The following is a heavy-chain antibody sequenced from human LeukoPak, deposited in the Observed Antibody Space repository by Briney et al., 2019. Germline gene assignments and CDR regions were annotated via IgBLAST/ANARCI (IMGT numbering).Heavy chain of an antibody. CDR3: ASSGPSNY. Sequence: QPGGSLRLSCAASGFTFNTYWMLWVRQAPGKGLLWVSRINGDGSSTDYAVSVKGRFTISRDNAKNTLYLQMNSLRVEDTAVYYCASSGPSNYWGQGTLVTVSS. CDR2: INGDGSST. CDR1: GFTFNTYW. V-gene: IGHV3-74*01. J-gene: IGHJ4*02.